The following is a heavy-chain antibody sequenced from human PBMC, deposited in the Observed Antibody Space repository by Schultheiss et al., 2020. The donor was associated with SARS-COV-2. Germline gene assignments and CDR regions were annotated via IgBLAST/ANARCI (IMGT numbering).Heavy chain of an antibody. CDR3: ARDGYDFWSGYQNNWFDP. J-gene: IGHJ5*02. CDR1: GGSISSGYY. Sequence: SQTLSLTCAVSGGSISSGYYWGWIRQPPGKGLEWIGSIYHSGSTYYNPSLKSRVTISVDTSKNQFSLKLSSVTAADTAVYYCARDGYDFWSGYQNNWFDPWGQGTLVTVSS. D-gene: IGHD3-3*01. CDR2: IYHSGST. V-gene: IGHV4-38-2*02.